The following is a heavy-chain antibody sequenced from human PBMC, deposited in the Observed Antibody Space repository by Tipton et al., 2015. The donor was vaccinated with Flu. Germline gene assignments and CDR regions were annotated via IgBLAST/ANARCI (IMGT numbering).Heavy chain of an antibody. CDR3: ATRTPTYGDAFNF. CDR1: GGTFSMFP. D-gene: IGHD1-14*01. J-gene: IGHJ3*01. Sequence: QSGPEVKKPGSSVKVSCKASGGTFSMFPISWVRQAPGQGLEWMGGIIPIFGTANYAQQFQGRVTISADRSTRTVYMELSSLRSDDTAVYFCATRTPTYGDAFNFWGQGTMVSVSS. CDR2: IIPIFGTA. V-gene: IGHV1-69*06.